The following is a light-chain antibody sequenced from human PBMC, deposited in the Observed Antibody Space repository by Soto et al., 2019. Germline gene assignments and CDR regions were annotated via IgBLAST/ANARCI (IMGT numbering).Light chain of an antibody. CDR3: HHYGSSPDT. CDR2: GAS. CDR1: QTVSNSF. J-gene: IGKJ1*01. Sequence: EIVLTQSPGTLSLSPGETATLSCRSIQTVSNSFLAWYQQRPGQAPRLLIYGASSRATGIPDRFSGSGSGTDFTLTISRLEPEDFEVYYCHHYGSSPDTFGQGTKVDIK. V-gene: IGKV3-20*01.